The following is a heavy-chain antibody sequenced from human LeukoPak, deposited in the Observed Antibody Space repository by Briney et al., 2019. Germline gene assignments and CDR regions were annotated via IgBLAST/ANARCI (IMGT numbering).Heavy chain of an antibody. CDR3: ARGRRWMDSYYFDY. D-gene: IGHD3/OR15-3a*01. J-gene: IGHJ4*02. Sequence: SETLSLTCTVSGASISSDNYYWGWIRQPPGKGLEWIGSIYYRGSTYYTPSLKSRVTISVDTSKNQFSLKLSSVTAADTAVYYCARGRRWMDSYYFDYWGQGTLVTVSS. V-gene: IGHV4-39*07. CDR1: GASISSDNYY. CDR2: IYYRGST.